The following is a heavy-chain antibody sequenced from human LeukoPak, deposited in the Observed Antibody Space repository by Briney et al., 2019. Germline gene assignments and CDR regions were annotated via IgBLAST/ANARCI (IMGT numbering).Heavy chain of an antibody. CDR1: GFTFSTHW. V-gene: IGHV3-7*01. J-gene: IGHJ6*02. CDR3: ARQSDIYSYALDV. D-gene: IGHD2-15*01. CDR2: IGQDGSVK. Sequence: PGGSLRLSCADSGFTFSTHWMTWVRQAPGKGLERVANIGQDGSVKNYVDSLRARFTISRDNAKNSLYLLMDNLRAEDTAPYFCARQSDIYSYALDVWGQGTTVTVSS.